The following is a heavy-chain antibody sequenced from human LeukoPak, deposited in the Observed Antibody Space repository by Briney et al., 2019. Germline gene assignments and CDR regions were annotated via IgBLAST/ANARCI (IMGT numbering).Heavy chain of an antibody. D-gene: IGHD2-2*01. J-gene: IGHJ5*02. V-gene: IGHV3-23*01. CDR2: ISDSGSST. CDR3: AKLLSGYCSRTSCLNWFDP. CDR1: GFTFSNYA. Sequence: GGSLRLSCAASGFTFSNYAMSWVRQAPGKGLEWVSVISDSGSSTYYADSVKGRFTVSRDNSKNTLYLQMNSLRAEDTAVYYCAKLLSGYCSRTSCLNWFDPWGQGTLVTVSS.